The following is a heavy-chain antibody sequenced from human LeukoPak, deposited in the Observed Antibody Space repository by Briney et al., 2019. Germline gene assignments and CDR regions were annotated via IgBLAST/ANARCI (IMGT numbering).Heavy chain of an antibody. CDR3: ARVRAAAGTYYYYGMDV. CDR2: IGTAGDT. CDR1: GFTFSSYD. D-gene: IGHD6-13*01. J-gene: IGHJ6*02. Sequence: GGSLRLSCAASGFTFSSYDMHWVRQATGKGLEWVSAIGTAGDTYYPGSVKGRFTISRENAKNSLYLQMNSLRAGDTAVYYCARVRAAAGTYYYYGMDVWGQGTTVTVSS. V-gene: IGHV3-13*01.